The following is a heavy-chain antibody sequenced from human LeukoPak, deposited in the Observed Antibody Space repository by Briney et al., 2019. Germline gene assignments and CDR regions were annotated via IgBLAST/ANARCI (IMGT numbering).Heavy chain of an antibody. V-gene: IGHV3-48*03. CDR3: ARRFRD. Sequence: GGSLRLSCVGSGLTFSGFEMNWFRQAPGKGLEWVSYIRSDGSLKTNADSVKGRFTISRDNAKNSLFLQMNSLRVEDTAIYYCARRFRDWGQGMLVTVS. CDR2: IRSDGSLK. J-gene: IGHJ4*02. D-gene: IGHD5-24*01. CDR1: GLTFSGFE.